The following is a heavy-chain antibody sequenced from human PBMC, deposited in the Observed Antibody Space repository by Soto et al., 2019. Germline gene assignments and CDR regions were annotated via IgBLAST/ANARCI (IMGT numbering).Heavy chain of an antibody. J-gene: IGHJ5*01. CDR2: IYYRGNT. CDR1: GGCVTSGNYY. V-gene: IGHV4-61*01. CDR3: ESIPVDTSMIYWFET. D-gene: IGHD5-18*01. Sequence: EVLSVTCIDSGGCVTSGNYYWSWIRQPPGKGLEWIGYIYYRGNTNYSPSLKSRVTMSLDRSNNQFSLNLSPVTAADTAVYYCESIPVDTSMIYWFETWGQGIVFTVSS.